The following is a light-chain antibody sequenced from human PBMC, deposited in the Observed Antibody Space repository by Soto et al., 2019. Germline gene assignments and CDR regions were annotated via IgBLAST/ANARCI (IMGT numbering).Light chain of an antibody. J-gene: IGKJ4*01. CDR1: QGLLSSSTNKNY. Sequence: DIVMTQSPGSLAVSLGERATINCKSSQGLLSSSTNKNYLAWYQQKPGQPPKVVIFWASTREFGVPDRFSGSGSGTDFTLTISSLQAEDVAVYYCQQYYSTPLTFGGGTKVEIK. V-gene: IGKV4-1*01. CDR3: QQYYSTPLT. CDR2: WAS.